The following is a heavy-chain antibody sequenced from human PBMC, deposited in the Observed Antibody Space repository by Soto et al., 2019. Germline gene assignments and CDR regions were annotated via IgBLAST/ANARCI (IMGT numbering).Heavy chain of an antibody. CDR3: ARYQPELLGGMDV. CDR1: GFTFSSYA. Sequence: PGGSLRLSCAAPGFTFSSYAMSWVRQAPGKGLEWVSAISGSGGSTYYADSVKGRFTISRDNSKNTLYLQMNSLRAEDTAVYYCARYQPELLGGMDVWGQGTTVTVSS. J-gene: IGHJ6*02. V-gene: IGHV3-23*01. CDR2: ISGSGGST. D-gene: IGHD2-2*01.